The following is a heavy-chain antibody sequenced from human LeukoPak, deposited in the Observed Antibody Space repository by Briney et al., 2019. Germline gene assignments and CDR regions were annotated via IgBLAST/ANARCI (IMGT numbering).Heavy chain of an antibody. J-gene: IGHJ4*02. CDR3: MRHVPAGDRTSWCDY. V-gene: IGHV5-51*02. CDR1: GHLFTNNW. CDR2: IYLEDSDT. Sequence: GESLKTSCKGSGHLFTNNWRGWVRQMPGKGLGWMGIIYLEDSDTRYSPSFRGRVTISVDKSENTAYLQWSSLKASDTAIYYCMRHVPAGDRTSWCDYWGQGILVTVSS. D-gene: IGHD6-13*01.